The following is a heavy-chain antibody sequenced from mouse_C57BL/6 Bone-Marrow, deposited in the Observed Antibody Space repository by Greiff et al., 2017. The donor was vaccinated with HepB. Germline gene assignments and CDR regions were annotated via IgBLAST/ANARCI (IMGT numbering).Heavy chain of an antibody. J-gene: IGHJ4*01. Sequence: EVHLVESGEGLVKPGGSLKLSCAASGFTFSSYAMSWVRQTPEKRLEWVAYISSGGDYIYYADTVKGRFTISRDNARNTLYPQMSSLKSEDTAMYYCTRDQGQLRLRYYAMDYWGQGTSVTVSS. CDR2: ISSGGDYI. CDR1: GFTFSSYA. V-gene: IGHV5-9-1*02. CDR3: TRDQGQLRLRYYAMDY. D-gene: IGHD3-2*02.